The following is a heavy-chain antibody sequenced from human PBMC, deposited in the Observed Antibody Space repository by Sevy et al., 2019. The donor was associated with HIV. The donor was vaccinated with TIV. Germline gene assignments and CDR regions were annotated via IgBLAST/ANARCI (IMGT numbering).Heavy chain of an antibody. Sequence: ATVKVSCKASGYTFISYAIHWVRQAPGQGLQWMGWINAAGGNTKYSQNFQDRVTFSTDTSANTAYMELSSLRSEDSAVYYCVRRGMRLDYYYGMDVWGQGTVVTVSS. D-gene: IGHD3-16*01. CDR3: VRRGMRLDYYYGMDV. J-gene: IGHJ6*02. CDR2: INAAGGNT. V-gene: IGHV1-3*01. CDR1: GYTFISYA.